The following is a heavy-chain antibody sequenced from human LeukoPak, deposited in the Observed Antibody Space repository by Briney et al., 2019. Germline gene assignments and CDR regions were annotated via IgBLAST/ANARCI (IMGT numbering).Heavy chain of an antibody. CDR3: ARGRVQMATTPFDY. V-gene: IGHV4-34*01. CDR1: GGSFSGYY. D-gene: IGHD5-24*01. Sequence: PSETLSLTCAVYGGSFSGYYWSWIRQPPGKGLEWIGEINHSGSTNYNPSLKSRVTISVDTSKNQFSLKLSSVTAADTAVYCCARGRVQMATTPFDYWGQGTLVTVSS. J-gene: IGHJ4*02. CDR2: INHSGST.